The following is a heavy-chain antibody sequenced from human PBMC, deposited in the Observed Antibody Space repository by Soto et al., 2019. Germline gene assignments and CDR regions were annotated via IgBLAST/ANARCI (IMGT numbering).Heavy chain of an antibody. CDR2: INHSGST. CDR3: TRGGTYSGYGGY. D-gene: IGHD5-12*01. Sequence: PSETLSLTCDVYGGSFSGYYWSWFRQPPGKGLEWIGEINHSGSTNYNPSLKSRVIISVDTSKNQFSLKLASVTAADTAVYYCTRGGTYSGYGGYWGQGTLVTVSS. J-gene: IGHJ4*02. CDR1: GGSFSGYY. V-gene: IGHV4-34*01.